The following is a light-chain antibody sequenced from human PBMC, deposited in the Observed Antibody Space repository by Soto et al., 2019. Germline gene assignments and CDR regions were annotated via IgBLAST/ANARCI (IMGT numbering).Light chain of an antibody. CDR1: QSVSSSF. CDR3: HHYGISPPWT. V-gene: IGKV3-20*01. Sequence: EIVFTQSPATLSVSPGERATLSCRASQSVSSSFLAWYQQKRCQPPRLLIYDASNRAADIPDRFSGSGSGTDFTLTISRLEPEDFAVNYGHHYGISPPWTFGQGTKVDIK. CDR2: DAS. J-gene: IGKJ1*01.